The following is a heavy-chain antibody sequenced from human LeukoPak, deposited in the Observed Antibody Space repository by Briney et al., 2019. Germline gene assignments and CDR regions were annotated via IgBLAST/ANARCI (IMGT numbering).Heavy chain of an antibody. Sequence: QPWGSLRLSCAASGFTFSSYAMSWVRQAPGKGLEWVSAISGSGDRPYYAESMKGRFTISRDNSKNTLYLQMNRLRAEHTAIYYCAKSLDTAMVTRIGYYFDYWGQGTLVTVSS. CDR1: GFTFSSYA. CDR3: AKSLDTAMVTRIGYYFDY. V-gene: IGHV3-23*01. CDR2: ISGSGDRP. D-gene: IGHD5-18*01. J-gene: IGHJ4*02.